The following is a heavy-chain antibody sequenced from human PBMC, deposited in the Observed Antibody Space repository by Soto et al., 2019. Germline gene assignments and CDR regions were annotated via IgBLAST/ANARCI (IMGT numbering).Heavy chain of an antibody. V-gene: IGHV3-30*18. CDR2: ISYDGSNK. CDR3: AKETGASSSWLTYYYYGMDV. J-gene: IGHJ6*02. D-gene: IGHD6-13*01. CDR1: GFTFSSYG. Sequence: GGSLRLSCAASGFTFSSYGMHWVRQAPGKGLEWVAVISYDGSNKYYADSVKGRFTISRDNSKNTLYLQMNSLRAEDTAVYYCAKETGASSSWLTYYYYGMDVWGQGTTVTVSS.